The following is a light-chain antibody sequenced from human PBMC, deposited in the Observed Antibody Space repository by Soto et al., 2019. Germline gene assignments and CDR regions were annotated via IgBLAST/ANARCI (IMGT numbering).Light chain of an antibody. CDR3: QQYYTYPRT. J-gene: IGKJ1*01. CDR1: QNIRSS. V-gene: IGKV1-5*01. Sequence: DIQMTQSPSTLSASAGERVTITCRASQNIRSSLAWYQHKPGSAPNLLIYGASSLERGVPSKFSGSGSETEFTLTISSLQPDDFATYYCQQYYTYPRTFXQGTKVDIK. CDR2: GAS.